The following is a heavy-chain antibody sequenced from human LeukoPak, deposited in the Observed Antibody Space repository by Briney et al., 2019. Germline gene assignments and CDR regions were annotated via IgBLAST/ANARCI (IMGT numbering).Heavy chain of an antibody. CDR3: ARDRAASGSLDAFDI. V-gene: IGHV3-33*01. CDR2: IWYDGSKK. Sequence: AGSLTLSCAASGFTFSSYGMHWVRQPPGKGLEWVGVIWYDGSKKYYADTVKGRFTISRDNSKNTLYLQMNSLRAEDTAVYYCARDRAASGSLDAFDIWGEGTMVTVSS. CDR1: GFTFSSYG. J-gene: IGHJ3*02. D-gene: IGHD1-26*01.